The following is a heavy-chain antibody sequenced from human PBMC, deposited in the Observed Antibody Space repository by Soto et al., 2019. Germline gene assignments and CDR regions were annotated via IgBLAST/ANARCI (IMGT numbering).Heavy chain of an antibody. CDR3: ARDPGGYCSGGSCYYGMYV. V-gene: IGHV1-46*01. CDR1: GYTFTSYY. CDR2: INPSGGST. D-gene: IGHD2-15*01. Sequence: ASVKVSCKASGYTFTSYYMHWVRQAPGQGLEWMGIINPSGGSTSYAQKFQGRVTMTRDTSTSTVYMELSSLRSEDTAVYYCARDPGGYCSGGSCYYGMYVWGQGTTVTVS. J-gene: IGHJ6*02.